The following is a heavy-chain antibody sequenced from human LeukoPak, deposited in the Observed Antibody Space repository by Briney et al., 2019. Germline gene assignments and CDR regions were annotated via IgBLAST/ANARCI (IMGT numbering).Heavy chain of an antibody. CDR1: GFTFSSYA. V-gene: IGHV3-23*01. CDR3: AKTRPLDSSSWSHGDY. CDR2: IGGSGDST. D-gene: IGHD6-13*01. Sequence: GGSLRLSWAASGFTFSSYAMSWVRQAPGKGLEWVSAIGGSGDSTYYGDSVKGRFTISRDNSKNTLYLQMNSLRAEDTAVYYCAKTRPLDSSSWSHGDYWGQGTLVTVSS. J-gene: IGHJ4*02.